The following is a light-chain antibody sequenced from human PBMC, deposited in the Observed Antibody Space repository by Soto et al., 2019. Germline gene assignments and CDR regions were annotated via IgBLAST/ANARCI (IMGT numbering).Light chain of an antibody. CDR3: SSYTSSTTPV. CDR1: SSDVGGYNY. J-gene: IGLJ2*01. Sequence: QSALTQPASVSGSPGQSIAISCTGTSSDVGGYNYVSWYQQYPGRAPKLIIYKVTNRPSGVPGRFSGSKSGNTASLTISGLQAEDVADYYCSSYTSSTTPVFGGGTKLTVL. V-gene: IGLV2-14*01. CDR2: KVT.